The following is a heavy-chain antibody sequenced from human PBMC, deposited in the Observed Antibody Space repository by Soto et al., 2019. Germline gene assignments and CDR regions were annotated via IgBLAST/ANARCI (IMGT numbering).Heavy chain of an antibody. CDR1: GGTFSSYA. CDR2: IIPIFGTA. CDR3: AREGACSGGSCYPYYFDY. J-gene: IGHJ4*02. D-gene: IGHD2-15*01. V-gene: IGHV1-69*06. Sequence: GASVKVSCKASGGTFSSYAISWVRQAPGQGLEWMGGIIPIFGTANYAQKLQGRVTITADKSTSTAYMELSSLRSEDTAVYYCAREGACSGGSCYPYYFDYWGQGTLVTVSS.